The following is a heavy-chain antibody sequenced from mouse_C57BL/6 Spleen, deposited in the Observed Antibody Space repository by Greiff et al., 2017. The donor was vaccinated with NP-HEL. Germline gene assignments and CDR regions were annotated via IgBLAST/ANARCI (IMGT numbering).Heavy chain of an antibody. CDR2: IRSKSNNYAT. V-gene: IGHV10-1*01. CDR1: GFSFNTYA. J-gene: IGHJ4*01. CDR3: VRHYYYGSSYVMDY. D-gene: IGHD1-1*01. Sequence: EVMLVESGGGLVQPKGSLKLSCAASGFSFNTYAMNWVRQAPGKGLEWVARIRSKSNNYATYYADSVKDRFTISRDDSESMLYLQMNNLKTEDTAMYYCVRHYYYGSSYVMDYWGQGTSVTVSS.